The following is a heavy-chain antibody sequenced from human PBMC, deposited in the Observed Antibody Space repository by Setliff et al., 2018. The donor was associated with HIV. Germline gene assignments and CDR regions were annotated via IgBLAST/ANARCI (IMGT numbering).Heavy chain of an antibody. V-gene: IGHV3-21*01. J-gene: IGHJ4*02. CDR2: ISSGSGYI. Sequence: GSLRLSCAASGFTFSTSAMNWVRQAPGKGLEWVSSISSGSGYIYYADSVKGRLTISRDNAKNSLYLQINSLRAEDTAVYYCARDYGSGTYTSLAYWGQGTLVTVSS. CDR3: ARDYGSGTYTSLAY. D-gene: IGHD3-10*01. CDR1: GFTFSTSA.